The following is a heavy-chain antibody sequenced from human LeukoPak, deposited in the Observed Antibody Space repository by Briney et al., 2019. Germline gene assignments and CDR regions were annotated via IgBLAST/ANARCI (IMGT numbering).Heavy chain of an antibody. Sequence: GGSLSFSCAASGFTLSSYSMNWVRQAPGKGLEWVSSISPPSTYIYYADSVKGRFTISRDNAKNSLYLQMNSLRAEDTAVYYCTIHMYDGYEGSSDTTMTRSPWGQGTLVTVSS. D-gene: IGHD5-18*01. CDR2: ISPPSTYI. J-gene: IGHJ5*02. CDR1: GFTLSSYS. V-gene: IGHV3-21*01. CDR3: TIHMYDGYEGSSDTTMTRSP.